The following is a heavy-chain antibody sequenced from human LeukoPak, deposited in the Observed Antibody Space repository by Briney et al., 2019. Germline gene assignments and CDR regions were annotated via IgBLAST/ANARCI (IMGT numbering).Heavy chain of an antibody. V-gene: IGHV4-61*02. Sequence: SETLSLTCTVSGGSISSGSYYWSWIRQPDGKGLEWIGCIYTSGSTNYNPSLKSRVTISVDTSKNQFSLKLSSVTAADTAVYYCARDYYGSGSFGYWGQGTLVTVSS. CDR2: IYTSGST. CDR1: GGSISSGSYY. J-gene: IGHJ4*02. CDR3: ARDYYGSGSFGY. D-gene: IGHD3-10*01.